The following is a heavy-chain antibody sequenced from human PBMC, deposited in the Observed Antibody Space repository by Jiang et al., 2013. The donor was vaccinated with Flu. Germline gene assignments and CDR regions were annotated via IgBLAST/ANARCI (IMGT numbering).Heavy chain of an antibody. J-gene: IGHJ4*02. Sequence: SGAEVKKPGASVKVSCKASGYTFTSYYMHWVRQAPGQGLEWMGIINPSGGSTSYAQKFQGRVTMTRDTSTSTVYMEPSSLRSEDTAVYYCARDEVGVDFENTAMVTLFDYWGQGTLVTVSS. CDR2: INPSGGST. V-gene: IGHV1-46*01. D-gene: IGHD5-18*01. CDR3: ARDEVGVDFENTAMVTLFDY. CDR1: GYTFTSYY.